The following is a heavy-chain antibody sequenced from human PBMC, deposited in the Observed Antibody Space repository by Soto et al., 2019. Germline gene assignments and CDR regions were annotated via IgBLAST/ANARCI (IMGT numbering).Heavy chain of an antibody. CDR3: ESTAMVYAMRCWFDP. Sequence: EVQLVESGGGLVKPGGSLRLSCAASRFTFSSYSMNWVRQAPGKGLERVSSISSSSSYIYYADSVKGRFTISRDNAKNSLYLQRNSLRAEDTAVYYCESTAMVYAMRCWFDPWGQGTLMTVSS. V-gene: IGHV3-21*01. CDR1: RFTFSSYS. J-gene: IGHJ5*02. D-gene: IGHD2-8*01. CDR2: ISSSSSYI.